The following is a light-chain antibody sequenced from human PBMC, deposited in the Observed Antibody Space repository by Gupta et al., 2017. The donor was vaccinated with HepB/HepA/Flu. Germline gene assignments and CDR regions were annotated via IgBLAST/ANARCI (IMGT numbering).Light chain of an antibody. J-gene: IGLJ3*02. Sequence: QSVLTQPPSASGTPGQRVTISCSGSSSNTGSTYVHWYQQVPGTAPKLLIDRNNARPSVVPDRFSGSKSGTSASLAISGLRSDDEADYYCATRDDRLNTGLFGGGTKLTVL. CDR3: ATRDDRLNTGL. CDR2: RNN. CDR1: SSNTGSTY. V-gene: IGLV1-47*01.